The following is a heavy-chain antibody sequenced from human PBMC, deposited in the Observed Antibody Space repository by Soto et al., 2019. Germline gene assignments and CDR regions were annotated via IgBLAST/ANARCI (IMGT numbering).Heavy chain of an antibody. CDR3: AREQSGSYYTGWFDP. CDR1: GGSISSYY. CDR2: IYYSGST. J-gene: IGHJ5*02. V-gene: IGHV4-59*01. D-gene: IGHD3-10*01. Sequence: SETLSLTCTVSGGSISSYYWSWIRQPPGKGLEWIGYIYYSGSTNYNPSLKSRVTISVDTSKNQFSLKLSSVTAADTAVYYCAREQSGSYYTGWFDPWGQGTLVTVSS.